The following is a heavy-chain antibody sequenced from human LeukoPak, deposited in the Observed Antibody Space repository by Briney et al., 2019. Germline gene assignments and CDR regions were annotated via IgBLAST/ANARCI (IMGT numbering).Heavy chain of an antibody. J-gene: IGHJ4*02. CDR3: ARALVGYSYGYDIDY. D-gene: IGHD5-18*01. CDR2: ISAYNGNT. CDR1: GYTFTSYG. V-gene: IGHV1-18*01. Sequence: ASVKVSCKASGYTFTSYGISWVRQAPGQGLEWMGWISAYNGNTNYAQKLQGRVTMTTDTSTSTAYMELRSLRSDDTAVYYCARALVGYSYGYDIDYWGQGTLVTVSS.